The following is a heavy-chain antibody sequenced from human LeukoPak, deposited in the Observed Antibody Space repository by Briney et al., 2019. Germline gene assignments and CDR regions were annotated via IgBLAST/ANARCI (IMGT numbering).Heavy chain of an antibody. CDR3: ARDSYYYDSSVYYSFDY. D-gene: IGHD3-22*01. CDR1: GYTFTSYG. Sequence: ASVKVSCKASGYTFTSYGISWVRQAPGQGLEWMGWIGAYNGNTNYAQKLQGRVTMTTDTSTSTAYMELRSLRSDDTAVYYCARDSYYYDSSVYYSFDYWGQGTLVTVSS. V-gene: IGHV1-18*01. J-gene: IGHJ4*02. CDR2: IGAYNGNT.